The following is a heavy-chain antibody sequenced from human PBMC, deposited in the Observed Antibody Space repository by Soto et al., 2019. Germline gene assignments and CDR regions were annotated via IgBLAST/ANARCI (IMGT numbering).Heavy chain of an antibody. D-gene: IGHD3-10*02. V-gene: IGHV4-4*02. J-gene: IGHJ6*02. CDR3: ARKDACSTRSGVDV. Sequence: VQLQESGQGLVKPSGTLSLTCAVSGGAISSIHLWLWVCQPSLKVLEWVGEMYHSGSTKYNPSLKRRVTITIDKNKTQSSMQVVYVLPADKAVYKCARKDACSTRSGVDVWGQGTTVTVSS. CDR1: GGAISSIHL. CDR2: MYHSGST.